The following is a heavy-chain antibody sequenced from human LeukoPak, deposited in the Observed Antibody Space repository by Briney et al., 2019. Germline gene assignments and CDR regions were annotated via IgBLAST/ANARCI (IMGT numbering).Heavy chain of an antibody. V-gene: IGHV3-30*18. Sequence: GGSLRLSCAASGFTFSRYGMHWVRQAPGKGLECVAVISYDGNNKYYGDSVKGRFTISRDNSKNTLYLQMNSLRVEDTAVYYCAKDPTAMVTGAFDYWGQGTLVTVSS. J-gene: IGHJ4*02. CDR3: AKDPTAMVTGAFDY. CDR2: ISYDGNNK. CDR1: GFTFSRYG. D-gene: IGHD5-18*01.